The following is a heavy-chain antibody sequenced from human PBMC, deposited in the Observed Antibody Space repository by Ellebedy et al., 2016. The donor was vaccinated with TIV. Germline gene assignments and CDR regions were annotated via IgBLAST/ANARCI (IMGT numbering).Heavy chain of an antibody. J-gene: IGHJ5*02. Sequence: ASVKVSXXASGYTFTGYYMHWVRQAPGQGLEWMGWINPNSGGTNYAQKFQGWVTMTRDTSISTAYMELRSLRSDDTAVYYCAREGSMNWFDPWGQGTLVTVSS. CDR1: GYTFTGYY. CDR2: INPNSGGT. D-gene: IGHD3-10*01. CDR3: AREGSMNWFDP. V-gene: IGHV1-2*04.